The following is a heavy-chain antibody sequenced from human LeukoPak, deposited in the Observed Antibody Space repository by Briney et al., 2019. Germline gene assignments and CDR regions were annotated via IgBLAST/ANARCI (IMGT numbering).Heavy chain of an antibody. CDR2: ISGSGGST. CDR3: AKSAGNYYDSSGPF. D-gene: IGHD3-22*01. J-gene: IGHJ4*02. Sequence: GGSLRLSCAASGFTFSSYSMNWVRQAPGKGLEWVSAISGSGGSTYYADSVKGRFTISRDNSKNTLYLQMNSLRAEDTAVYYCAKSAGNYYDSSGPFWGQGTLVTVSS. CDR1: GFTFSSYS. V-gene: IGHV3-23*01.